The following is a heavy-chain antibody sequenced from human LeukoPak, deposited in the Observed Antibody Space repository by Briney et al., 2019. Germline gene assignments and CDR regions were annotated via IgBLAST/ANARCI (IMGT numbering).Heavy chain of an antibody. CDR3: ATTHLGIVGTTVAFDI. CDR1: GYSFTRYW. V-gene: IGHV5-51*01. CDR2: IFPADSDT. J-gene: IGHJ3*02. Sequence: GESLKISCKGSGYSFTRYWIGWVRQMPGKGLKWMGIIFPADSDTRYSPSFQAQVTISADKSISTAYLQWSSLKASDTAMYYCATTHLGIVGTTVAFDIWGQGTMVTVSS. D-gene: IGHD1-26*01.